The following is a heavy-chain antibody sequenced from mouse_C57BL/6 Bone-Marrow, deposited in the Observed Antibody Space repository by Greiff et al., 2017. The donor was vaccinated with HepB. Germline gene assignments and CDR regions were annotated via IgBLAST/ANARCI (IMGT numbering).Heavy chain of an antibody. V-gene: IGHV1-4*01. CDR1: GYTFTSYT. CDR3: ARPLYYGNYLYAMDY. D-gene: IGHD2-1*01. CDR2: INPSSGYT. Sequence: QVQLKQSGAELARPGASVKMSCKASGYTFTSYTMHWVKQRPGQGLEWIGYINPSSGYTKYNQKFKDKATLTADKSSSTAYMQLSSLTSEDSAVYYCARPLYYGNYLYAMDYWGQGTSVTVSS. J-gene: IGHJ4*01.